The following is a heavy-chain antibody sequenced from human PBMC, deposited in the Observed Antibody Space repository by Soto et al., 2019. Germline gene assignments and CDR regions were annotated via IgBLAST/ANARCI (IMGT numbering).Heavy chain of an antibody. D-gene: IGHD2-15*01. V-gene: IGHV3-30*18. J-gene: IGHJ3*02. CDR1: GFTFSSYG. CDR3: AKDVVVVVAATPIGYAFDI. CDR2: ISYDGSNK. Sequence: QVQLVESGGGVVQPGRSLRLSCAASGFTFSSYGMHWVRQAPGKGLEWVAVISYDGSNKYYADYVKGRFTISRDNSKNRVYLQMKSVRAEDTAVYYCAKDVVVVVAATPIGYAFDIWGQGTMVTVSS.